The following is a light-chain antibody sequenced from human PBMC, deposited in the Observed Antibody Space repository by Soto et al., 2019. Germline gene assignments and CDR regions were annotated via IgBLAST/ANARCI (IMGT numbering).Light chain of an antibody. CDR3: TSYTSSSTLYV. Sequence: QSVLTQPAPLSVSPEQSITISLTGTSSDGGGYNYVSWYQPHPGKAHKLMIYDVRNRASGASNRFSGSKSGNTASLTISGLQAEDEADYYCTSYTSSSTLYVFGTGTKVTVL. V-gene: IGLV2-14*01. J-gene: IGLJ1*01. CDR1: SSDGGGYNY. CDR2: DVR.